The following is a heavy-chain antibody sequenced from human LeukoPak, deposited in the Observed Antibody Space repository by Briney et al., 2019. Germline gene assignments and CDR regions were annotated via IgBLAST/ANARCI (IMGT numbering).Heavy chain of an antibody. CDR3: ARDKDWGANDY. Sequence: GGSLRLSCAASGFTFSAYWMSWVRQAPGKGLEWVANIKQDGSETYYVDSVKGRFTISRDNAKNSLYLRMNSLRAEDTAVYYCARDKDWGANDYWGQGTLVTVSS. V-gene: IGHV3-7*03. D-gene: IGHD3/OR15-3a*01. CDR2: IKQDGSET. CDR1: GFTFSAYW. J-gene: IGHJ4*02.